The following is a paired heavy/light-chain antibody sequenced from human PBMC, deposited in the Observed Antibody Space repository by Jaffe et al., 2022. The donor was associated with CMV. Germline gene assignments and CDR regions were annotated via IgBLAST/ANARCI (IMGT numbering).Heavy chain of an antibody. J-gene: IGHJ4*02. CDR2: ISSNGGST. Sequence: EVQLVESGGGLVQPGGSLRLSCSASGFTFSTNAMHWVRQAPGKGPEYVSAISSNGGSTYYADSVKGRFTISRDNSKNTLYLQMSSLRAEDTAVYYCVKYYESGSYYNHADFWGQGTLVTVSS. D-gene: IGHD3-10*01. V-gene: IGHV3-64D*06. CDR1: GFTFSTNA. CDR3: VKYYESGSYYNHADF.
Light chain of an antibody. J-gene: IGKJ4*01. CDR1: QSLVHSDGNTY. V-gene: IGKV2-30*02. CDR2: KVS. CDR3: MQTTHWPPT. Sequence: DVVMTQSPLSLPVTLGQPASISCRSSQSLVHSDGNTYLNWLQQRPGQSPRRLIYKVSNRDSGVPDRFSGSGSGTDFTLKISRVEAEDVGFYYCMQTTHWPPTFGGGTKVEIK.